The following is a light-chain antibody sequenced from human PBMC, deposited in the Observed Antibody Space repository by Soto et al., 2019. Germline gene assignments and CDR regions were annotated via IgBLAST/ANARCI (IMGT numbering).Light chain of an antibody. V-gene: IGLV2-8*01. CDR3: CSYAGISTFYV. J-gene: IGLJ1*01. Sequence: QSVLTQPPSASGSPGQSVAISCTGTSSDVGGYNYVSWYQHHPGKAPQVMIYEVSKRPSGVPNRFSGSKSGNTASLTISGLQAEDEADYYCCSYAGISTFYVFGTGTKVTVL. CDR2: EVS. CDR1: SSDVGGYNY.